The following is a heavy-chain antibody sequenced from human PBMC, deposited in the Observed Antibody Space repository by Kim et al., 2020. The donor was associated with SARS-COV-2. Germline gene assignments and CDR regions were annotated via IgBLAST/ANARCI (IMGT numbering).Heavy chain of an antibody. CDR2: ISSSSSYI. J-gene: IGHJ4*02. V-gene: IGHV3-21*01. Sequence: GGSLRLSCAASGFTFSSYSMNWVRQAPGKGLEWVSSISSSSSYIYYADSVKGRFTISRDNAKNSLYLQMNSLRAEDTAVYYCARGEGATPNAFDYWGQGTLVTVSS. D-gene: IGHD1-26*01. CDR3: ARGEGATPNAFDY. CDR1: GFTFSSYS.